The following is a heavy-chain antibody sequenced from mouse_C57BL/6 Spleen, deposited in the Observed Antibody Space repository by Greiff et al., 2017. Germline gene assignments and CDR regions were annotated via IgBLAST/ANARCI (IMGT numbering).Heavy chain of an antibody. CDR2: ISSGSGTI. V-gene: IGHV5-17*01. Sequence: EVKVVESGGGLVKPGGSLKLSCAASGFTFSDYGMHWVRQAPEKGLEWVAYISSGSGTIYYADTFKGRFTISRDNSTNTLFQQMTSVRCGDTALYYGARRGAMGYWGQGNSVTVSS. CDR1: GFTFSDYG. J-gene: IGHJ4*01. CDR3: ARRGAMGY.